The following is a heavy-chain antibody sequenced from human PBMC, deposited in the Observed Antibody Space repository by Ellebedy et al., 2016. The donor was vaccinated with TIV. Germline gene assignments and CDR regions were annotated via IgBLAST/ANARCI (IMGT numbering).Heavy chain of an antibody. CDR2: INHSGST. CDR3: ARDSSSGNYYYYYMDV. V-gene: IGHV4-34*01. Sequence: SETLSLTXAVYGGSFSGYYWSWIRQPPGKGLEWIGEINHSGSTNYNPSLKSRVTISVDTSKNQFSLKLSSVTAADTAVYYCARDSSSGNYYYYYMDVWGKGTTVTVSS. CDR1: GGSFSGYY. J-gene: IGHJ6*03. D-gene: IGHD1-26*01.